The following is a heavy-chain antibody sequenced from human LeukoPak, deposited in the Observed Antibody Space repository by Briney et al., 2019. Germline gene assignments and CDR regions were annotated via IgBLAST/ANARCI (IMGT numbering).Heavy chain of an antibody. CDR1: GDSISNSLYS. CDR2: TSYSGSA. J-gene: IGHJ3*02. D-gene: IGHD1-26*01. V-gene: IGHV4-39*01. CDR3: ARLRGSYGGDAFDI. Sequence: SETLSLTCTVSGDSISNSLYSWGWIRQPRGKGLEWIGTTSYSGSAYYNPSLKSRVTMPVDTSKNQFSLKLSSVTAADTAVYYCARLRGSYGGDAFDIWGQGTVVTVSS.